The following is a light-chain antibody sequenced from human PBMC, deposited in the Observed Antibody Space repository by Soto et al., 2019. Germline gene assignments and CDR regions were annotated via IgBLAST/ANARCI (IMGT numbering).Light chain of an antibody. Sequence: DIQMTQSPSTLSAFVGDRVTITCRASQSISGWLAWYHQKPGKAPHLLIYKASSLESGVPSRFSGSGSGTEFTLTISSLQPDDFATYYCQQYKSYWTFGQGTKV. J-gene: IGKJ1*01. V-gene: IGKV1-5*03. CDR1: QSISGW. CDR2: KAS. CDR3: QQYKSYWT.